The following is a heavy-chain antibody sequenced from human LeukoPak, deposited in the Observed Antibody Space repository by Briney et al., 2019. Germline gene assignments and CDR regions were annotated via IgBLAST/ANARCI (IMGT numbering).Heavy chain of an antibody. J-gene: IGHJ5*02. V-gene: IGHV1-2*02. CDR2: INPNNGDT. CDR3: ARDGGETSFDP. D-gene: IGHD2-15*01. CDR1: GNTFTAFY. Sequence: ASVKVSCKASGNTFTAFYIHWVRQAPGQGLEWMGWINPNNGDTNYAQKFQGRVTMTRDTSISTAYMELNRLRSDDTAIYYCARDGGETSFDPWGQGALVTLSS.